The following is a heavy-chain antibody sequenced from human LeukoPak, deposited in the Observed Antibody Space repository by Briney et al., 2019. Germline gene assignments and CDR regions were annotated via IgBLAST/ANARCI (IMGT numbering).Heavy chain of an antibody. CDR3: AKSYYYGSGSYYNGAPFDY. V-gene: IGHV3-23*01. J-gene: IGHJ4*02. D-gene: IGHD3-10*01. CDR2: ISGSGGST. Sequence: GGSLRLSCEASGFTFSSYAMSWVRQAPGQGLEWIASISGSGGSTYYADSVKGRFTISRDNSKNTLYLQMNSLRAEDTAVYYCAKSYYYGSGSYYNGAPFDYWGQGTLVTVSS. CDR1: GFTFSSYA.